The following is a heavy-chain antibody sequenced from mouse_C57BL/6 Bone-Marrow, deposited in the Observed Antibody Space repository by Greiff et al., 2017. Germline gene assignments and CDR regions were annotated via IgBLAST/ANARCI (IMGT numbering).Heavy chain of an antibody. CDR1: GYTFTDYN. D-gene: IGHD2-2*01. CDR3: ANDLLWLRRYYYAMDF. CDR2: INPNNGGT. V-gene: IGHV1-22*01. J-gene: IGHJ4*01. Sequence: VQLQQSGPELVKPGASVKMSCKASGYTFTDYNMHWVKQSHGKSLEWIGYINPNNGGTSYNQKFKGKATLTVNKSSSNAYLELRSLTSEDSAVYYCANDLLWLRRYYYAMDFWGQGTSVTVSS.